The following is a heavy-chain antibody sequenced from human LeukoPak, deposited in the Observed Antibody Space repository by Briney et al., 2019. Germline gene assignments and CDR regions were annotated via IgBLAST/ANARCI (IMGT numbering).Heavy chain of an antibody. D-gene: IGHD3-22*01. CDR1: GLTFNSYW. J-gene: IGHJ4*02. CDR3: AKDGGDSSGYYYVGYFDY. CDR2: IKQDGSEK. Sequence: PGGSLRLSCAVSGLTFNSYWMSWVRQAPGKGLEWVANIKQDGSEKYYVDSVKGRFTTSRDNAKNSLYLQMNSLRAEDTALYYCAKDGGDSSGYYYVGYFDYWGQGTLVTVSS. V-gene: IGHV3-7*03.